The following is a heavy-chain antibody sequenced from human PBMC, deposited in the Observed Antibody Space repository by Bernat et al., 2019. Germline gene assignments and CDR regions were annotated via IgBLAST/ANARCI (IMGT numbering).Heavy chain of an antibody. J-gene: IGHJ3*02. CDR1: GFTFDDYA. D-gene: IGHD6-19*01. CDR3: AKEKYSSGWHAFDI. Sequence: EVQLVESGGGLVQPGRSLRLSCAASGFTFDDYAMHWVRQAPGKGLEWVSGISWNSGSIGYADSVKGRFIISRDNAKNSLYLQMNSLRAEDTALYYCAKEKYSSGWHAFDIWGQGTMVTVSS. CDR2: ISWNSGSI. V-gene: IGHV3-9*01.